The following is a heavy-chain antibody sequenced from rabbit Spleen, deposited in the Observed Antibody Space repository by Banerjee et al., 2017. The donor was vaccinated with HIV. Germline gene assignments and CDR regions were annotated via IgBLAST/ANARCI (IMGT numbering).Heavy chain of an antibody. CDR1: GVSFSASSY. V-gene: IGHV1S40*01. Sequence: QSLEESGGDLVKPGASLTLTCTASGVSFSASSYMCWVRQAPGKGLEWIACIDSGSSGFTYFASWAKGRFTISKTSSTTVTLQMTSLTAADTATYFCARDLDGVIGWNFGWWGPGTLVTVS. D-gene: IGHD4-1*01. CDR3: ARDLDGVIGWNFGW. CDR2: IDSGSSGFT. J-gene: IGHJ4*01.